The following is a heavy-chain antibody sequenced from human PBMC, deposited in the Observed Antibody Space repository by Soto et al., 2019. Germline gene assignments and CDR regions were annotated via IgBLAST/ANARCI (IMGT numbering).Heavy chain of an antibody. CDR1: GFTFSGSA. Sequence: ESGGGLVQPGGSLKLSCAASGFTFSGSAMHWVLQASGKGLEWVGRIRSKANSYATAYAASVKGRFTTSRDDSKNTAYLQMNSLKTEDTAVYYCTPILAFDIWGQGTMVTVSS. V-gene: IGHV3-73*01. CDR3: TPILAFDI. CDR2: IRSKANSYAT. J-gene: IGHJ3*02.